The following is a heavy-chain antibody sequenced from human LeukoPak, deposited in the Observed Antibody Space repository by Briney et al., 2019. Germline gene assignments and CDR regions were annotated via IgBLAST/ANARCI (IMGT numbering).Heavy chain of an antibody. V-gene: IGHV3-23*01. CDR2: ISGSGGST. D-gene: IGHD6-19*01. J-gene: IGHJ4*02. CDR1: GFTFSSYA. Sequence: GGSLRLSCAASGFTFSSYAMSWVRQAPGKGLEWVSAISGSGGSTYYADSVKGRFAISRDNSKNTLYLQMNSLRAEDTAVYYCAKPGSSGWKYFDYWGQGTLVTVSS. CDR3: AKPGSSGWKYFDY.